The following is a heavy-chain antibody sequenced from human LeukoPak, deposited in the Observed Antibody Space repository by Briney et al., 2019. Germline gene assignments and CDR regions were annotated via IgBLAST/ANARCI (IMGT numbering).Heavy chain of an antibody. J-gene: IGHJ4*02. CDR2: IKQDGSEK. CDR1: GFTFSSYA. D-gene: IGHD4-17*01. Sequence: GGSLRLFCAASGFTFSSYAMSWVRQAPGKGLEWVANIKQDGSEKYYVDSVEGRFTISRDNAKNSLYLQMNSLRAEDTAVYYCARASYYGDYELDYWGQGTLVTVSS. CDR3: ARASYYGDYELDY. V-gene: IGHV3-7*01.